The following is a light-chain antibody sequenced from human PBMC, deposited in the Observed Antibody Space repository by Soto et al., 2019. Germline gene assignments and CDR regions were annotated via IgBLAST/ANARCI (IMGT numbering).Light chain of an antibody. CDR2: GAS. CDR1: QSVTTN. J-gene: IGKJ5*01. Sequence: EVVMTQSPATLSVSPGERATLSCRASQSVTTNMAWYQQKPGQAPSLLIYGASSRATGIPDRFSGSGSGTDFTLTISRLEPEDFAVYYCQQYESPPITFGQGTRLEIK. CDR3: QQYESPPIT. V-gene: IGKV3-20*01.